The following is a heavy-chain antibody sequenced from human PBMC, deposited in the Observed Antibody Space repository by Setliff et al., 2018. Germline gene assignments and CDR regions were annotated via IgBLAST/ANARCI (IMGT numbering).Heavy chain of an antibody. Sequence: ETLSLTCTVSDGSLSTYYWSWIRQPPGKGLEFIGYVYYSGTANYSPSLRSRLTISVDTSKNQFSLKLRSETAADTAVYYCARGGTSRYFDFWGQGAPVTVSS. CDR2: VYYSGTA. V-gene: IGHV4-59*01. J-gene: IGHJ4*02. CDR1: DGSLSTYY. CDR3: ARGGTSRYFDF. D-gene: IGHD5-12*01.